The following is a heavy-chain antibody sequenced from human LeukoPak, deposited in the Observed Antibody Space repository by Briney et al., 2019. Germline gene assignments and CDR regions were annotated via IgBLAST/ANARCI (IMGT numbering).Heavy chain of an antibody. CDR1: GGSISGQY. V-gene: IGHV4-59*08. D-gene: IGHD3-10*01. CDR3: ARRFGERYYYYYMDV. J-gene: IGHJ6*03. CDR2: VSYSGST. Sequence: SETLSLTCTVSGGSISGQYGSWIRQPPGKGLEWIGFVSYSGSTNYNPSLKSRVTISVDTSKNQFSLKLSSVTAADTAVYYCARRFGERYYYYYMDVWGKGTTVTVSS.